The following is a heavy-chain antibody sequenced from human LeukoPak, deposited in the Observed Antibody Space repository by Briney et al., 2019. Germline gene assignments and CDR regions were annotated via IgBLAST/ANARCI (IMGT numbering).Heavy chain of an antibody. CDR1: GGSISSYY. CDR2: IYTSGST. V-gene: IGHV4-4*09. CDR3: AGHQGFRSTGFEGFDY. D-gene: IGHD2-2*01. J-gene: IGHJ4*02. Sequence: SETLSLTCTVSGGSISSYYWSWIRQPPGKGLEWIGYIYTSGSTNYNPSLKSRVTISVDTSKNQFSLKLSSVTAADTAVYYCAGHQGFRSTGFEGFDYWGQGTLVTVSS.